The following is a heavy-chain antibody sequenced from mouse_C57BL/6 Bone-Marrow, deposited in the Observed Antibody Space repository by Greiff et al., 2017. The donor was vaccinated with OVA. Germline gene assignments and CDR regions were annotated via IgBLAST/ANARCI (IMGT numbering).Heavy chain of an antibody. V-gene: IGHV5-9-1*02. J-gene: IGHJ3*01. Sequence: EVKLVESGEGLVKPGGSLKLSCAASGFTFSSYAMSWVRQTPEKRLEWVAYISSGGDYIYYADTVKGRFTISSDNARNTLYLQMSSRKSEDTAMYYGTRDGDSDYDCDGWFAYWGQGTLGTVSA. CDR3: TRDGDSDYDCDGWFAY. D-gene: IGHD2-4*01. CDR2: ISSGGDYI. CDR1: GFTFSSYA.